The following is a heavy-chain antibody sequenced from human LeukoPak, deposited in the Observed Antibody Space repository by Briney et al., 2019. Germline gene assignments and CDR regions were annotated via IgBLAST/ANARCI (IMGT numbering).Heavy chain of an antibody. Sequence: GGSLRLSCAASGFTFSSYAMSWVRQAPGKGLERVSAISGSGGSTYYADSVKGRFTISRDNSKNTLYPQMNSLRAEDTAVYYCAKPPWELKSPEYFQHWGQGTLVTVSS. J-gene: IGHJ1*01. CDR1: GFTFSSYA. V-gene: IGHV3-23*01. D-gene: IGHD1-26*01. CDR3: AKPPWELKSPEYFQH. CDR2: ISGSGGST.